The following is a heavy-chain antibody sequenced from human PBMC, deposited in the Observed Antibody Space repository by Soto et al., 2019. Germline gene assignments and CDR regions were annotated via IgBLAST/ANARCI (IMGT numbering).Heavy chain of an antibody. V-gene: IGHV3-21*01. CDR3: ASLMVRNYYGMDV. CDR2: ISSSSSYI. J-gene: IGHJ6*02. CDR1: GFTFSSYS. D-gene: IGHD2-8*01. Sequence: PGGSLRLSCAASGFTFSSYSMNWVRQAPGKGLEWVSSISSSSSYIYYADSVKGRFTISRDNAKNSLYLQMNSLRAEDTAVYYCASLMVRNYYGMDVWGQGTTVTVSS.